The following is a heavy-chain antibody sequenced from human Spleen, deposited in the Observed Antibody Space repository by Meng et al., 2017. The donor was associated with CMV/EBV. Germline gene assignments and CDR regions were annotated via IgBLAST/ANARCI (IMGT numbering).Heavy chain of an antibody. CDR3: ASGIETLSRLGMDV. Sequence: SVKVSCKASGGTFSTYAVSGVRQAPGQGLEWMGGIIPIFRTANYAQKFQGRVTITTDESTSTVYMELSTLRSADTAVYFCASGIETLSRLGMDVWGQGTTVTVSS. J-gene: IGHJ6*02. CDR2: IIPIFRTA. V-gene: IGHV1-69*05. D-gene: IGHD1-26*01. CDR1: GGTFSTYA.